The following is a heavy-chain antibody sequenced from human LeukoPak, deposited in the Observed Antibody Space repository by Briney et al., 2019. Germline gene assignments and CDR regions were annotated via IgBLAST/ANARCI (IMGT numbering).Heavy chain of an antibody. J-gene: IGHJ4*02. D-gene: IGHD2-2*01. CDR2: PSYDGSNK. CDR1: GFTFSSYA. V-gene: IGHV3-30*14. CDR3: ARGETSSYDY. Sequence: GRSLRLSCAASGFTFSSYAIHWVRQAPGKGLEWVAVPSYDGSNKYYADSVKGRFTISRDNSKDTLYLQMNSLRAEDTAVYYCARGETSSYDYWGQGTLVTVSS.